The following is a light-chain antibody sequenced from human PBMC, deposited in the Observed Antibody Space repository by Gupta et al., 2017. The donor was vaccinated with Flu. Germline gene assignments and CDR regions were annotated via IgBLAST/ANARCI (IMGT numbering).Light chain of an antibody. CDR2: GAS. CDR3: QQCSTSPRT. J-gene: IGKJ5*01. CDR1: QSVTNYY. V-gene: IGKV3D-20*02. Sequence: TLPLSPGERATLSCRTSQSVTNYYIAWYQQKPGQAPRLLIYGASSRAPGIPDRFSGSGSGTDFTLTISRVEPEDFAVYYCQQCSTSPRTFGQGTRLEIK.